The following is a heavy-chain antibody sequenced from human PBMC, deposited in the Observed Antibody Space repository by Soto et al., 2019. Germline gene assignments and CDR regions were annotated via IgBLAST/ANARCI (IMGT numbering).Heavy chain of an antibody. CDR2: IHHSGST. J-gene: IGHJ4*02. CDR3: ARSFGWYAIDQ. D-gene: IGHD6-19*01. CDR1: SASIISEQR. V-gene: IGHV4-4*02. Sequence: QMQLQESGPGLVKASETQSLTCAVSSASIISEQRWSWVRQPPGKGLEWIGEIHHSGSTNNNPSLRSRVTMSVDKSKNQFSLNLNSVTAADTAVYYCARSFGWYAIDQWGQGTLVIVSS.